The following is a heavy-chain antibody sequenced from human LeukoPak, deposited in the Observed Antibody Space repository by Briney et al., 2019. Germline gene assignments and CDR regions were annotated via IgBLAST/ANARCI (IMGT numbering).Heavy chain of an antibody. D-gene: IGHD7-27*01. Sequence: SETLSLTCTVSGGSICSGGYYWSCIRQHPGKGLEWLGYIYYSGSTYYNPSLKSRVTISVDTSKNQFSLKLSSVTAADTAVYYCARELGMPPLFDPWGQGTLVTVSS. J-gene: IGHJ5*02. CDR3: ARELGMPPLFDP. CDR2: IYYSGST. CDR1: GGSICSGGYY. V-gene: IGHV4-31*03.